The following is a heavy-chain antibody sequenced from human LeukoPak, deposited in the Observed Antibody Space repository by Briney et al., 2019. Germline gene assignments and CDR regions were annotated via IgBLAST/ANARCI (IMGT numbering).Heavy chain of an antibody. J-gene: IGHJ3*02. Sequence: SETLSLTCTVSGRSVSSSRSYWGWIRQPPGKGLEWIGTISYSGNTYYNPSLKSRVTISIDTSKNQFSLRLSFVTAADTAVHYCARHCGGDCVHAFDIWGQGTMVTVSS. V-gene: IGHV4-39*01. CDR3: ARHCGGDCVHAFDI. D-gene: IGHD2-21*02. CDR1: GRSVSSSRSY. CDR2: ISYSGNT.